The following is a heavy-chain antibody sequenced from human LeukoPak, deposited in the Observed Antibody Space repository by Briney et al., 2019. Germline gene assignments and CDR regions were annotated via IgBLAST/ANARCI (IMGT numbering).Heavy chain of an antibody. D-gene: IGHD6-13*01. CDR1: GGSIDSNS. CDR3: ARRSSSWKNWFDP. Sequence: SGTLSLTCTVSGGSIDSNSWTWIRQPPGKGLEWIGYIYYSGTTNYSPSLKSRVTMSVDMSKSQFSLKLSSVTAADTAVYYCARRSSSWKNWFDPWGQGTLVTVSS. CDR2: IYYSGTT. V-gene: IGHV4-59*01. J-gene: IGHJ5*02.